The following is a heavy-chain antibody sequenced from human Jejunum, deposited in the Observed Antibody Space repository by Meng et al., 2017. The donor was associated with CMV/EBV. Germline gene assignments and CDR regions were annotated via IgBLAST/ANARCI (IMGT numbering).Heavy chain of an antibody. CDR1: ATYY. J-gene: IGHJ6*02. Sequence: ATYYWTWIRQPPGGGLELIAYIFHTGSTNYRPSLKSRVTISRDTSKNQFSLRLSSVTAADTAVYYCATYCTSASCYGDSAGGMEFWGQGTTVTVSS. CDR3: ATYCTSASCYGDSAGGMEF. D-gene: IGHD2-2*01. CDR2: IFHTGST. V-gene: IGHV4-61*01.